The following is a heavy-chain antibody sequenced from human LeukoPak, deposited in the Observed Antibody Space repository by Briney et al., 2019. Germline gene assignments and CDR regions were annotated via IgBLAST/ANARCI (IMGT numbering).Heavy chain of an antibody. CDR1: GYTFTGYY. Sequence: ASVKVSCKASGYTFTGYYMHWVRQAPGQGLEWMGWINPNSGGTNYAQKFQGRVTMTRDTSISTAYMELSRLRSDDTAVYYCARDLLILGASRDYWGQGTLVTVSS. CDR3: ARDLLILGASRDY. J-gene: IGHJ4*02. D-gene: IGHD3-16*01. V-gene: IGHV1-2*02. CDR2: INPNSGGT.